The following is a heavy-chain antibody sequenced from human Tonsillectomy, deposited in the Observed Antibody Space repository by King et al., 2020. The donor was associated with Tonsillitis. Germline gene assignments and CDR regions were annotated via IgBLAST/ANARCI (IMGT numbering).Heavy chain of an antibody. D-gene: IGHD6-19*01. Sequence: VQLVESGGGLVQPGGSLRLSCAASRFTFSSYAMSWVRQAPGKGLEWVSGISGSGVGIHYAESVKGRFTISRDNSKNTLYLLMNSLRAEDTAVYYCAKGDSSGWYRVTDDAFD. CDR1: RFTFSSYA. CDR3: AKGDSSGWYRVTDDAFD. CDR2: ISGSGVGI. J-gene: IGHJ3*02. V-gene: IGHV3-23*04.